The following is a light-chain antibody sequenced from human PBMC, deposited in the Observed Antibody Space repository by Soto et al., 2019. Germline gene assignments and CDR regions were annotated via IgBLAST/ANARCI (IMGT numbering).Light chain of an antibody. CDR3: QQCNRYPIT. Sequence: DIQMTQSPSTLSGSVGDRVTITCRASQTISSWLAWYQQKPGKAPKLLIHKASTLKSGVPSRFSGSGSGTEFTLTISSLQPDDFATYYCQQCNRYPITFGQGTRLEI. V-gene: IGKV1-5*03. J-gene: IGKJ5*01. CDR1: QTISSW. CDR2: KAS.